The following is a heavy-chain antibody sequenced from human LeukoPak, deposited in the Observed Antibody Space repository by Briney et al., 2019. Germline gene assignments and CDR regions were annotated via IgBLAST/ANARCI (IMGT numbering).Heavy chain of an antibody. J-gene: IGHJ4*03. CDR1: GGSFSGYY. CDR2: INHSGST. V-gene: IGHV4-34*01. CDR3: ARGRKNYYDSSGPIDY. Sequence: PSETLSLTCAVYGGSFSGYYWSWLRQPPGKGLEWIGEINHSGSTNYNPSLKSRVTISVDTPKDQLSLKLSSVTAADTAVYYCARGRKNYYDSSGPIDYWGQGTTVTVSS. D-gene: IGHD3-22*01.